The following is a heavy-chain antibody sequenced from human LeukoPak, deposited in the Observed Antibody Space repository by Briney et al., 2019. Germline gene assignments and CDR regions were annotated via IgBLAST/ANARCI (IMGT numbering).Heavy chain of an antibody. D-gene: IGHD3-9*01. J-gene: IGHJ6*03. CDR2: MNPNSGNT. CDR3: ARNHCDILTGYYYYYYYMDV. CDR1: GYTFTSYD. V-gene: IGHV1-8*01. Sequence: ASVKVSCKASGYTFTSYDINWVRQAPGQRLEWMGWMNPNSGNTGYAQKLQGRVTMTTNTSTSTAYMELSSLRSEDTAVYYCARNHCDILTGYYYYYYYMDVWGKGTTVTVSS.